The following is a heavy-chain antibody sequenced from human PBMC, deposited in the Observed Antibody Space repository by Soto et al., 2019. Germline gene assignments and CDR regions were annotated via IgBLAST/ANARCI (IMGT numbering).Heavy chain of an antibody. CDR3: ARPDTISSTTPRWGGMDV. CDR1: GYSFTSYW. D-gene: IGHD2-2*01. J-gene: IGHJ6*02. Sequence: PGESLKISCKGSGYSFTSYWIGWVRQMPGKGLEWMGIIYPGDSDTRYSPSFQGQVTISADKSISTAYLQWSSLKASGTAMYYCARPDTISSTTPRWGGMDVWGQGTTVTVSS. CDR2: IYPGDSDT. V-gene: IGHV5-51*01.